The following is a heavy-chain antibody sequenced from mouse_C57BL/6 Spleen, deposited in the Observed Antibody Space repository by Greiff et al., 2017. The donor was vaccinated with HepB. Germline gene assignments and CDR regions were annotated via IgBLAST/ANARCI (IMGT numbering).Heavy chain of an antibody. CDR1: GFNFKNTY. Sequence: EVMLVESVAELVRPGASVKLSCTASGFNFKNTYMHWVKQRPEQGLEWIGRIDPANGNTKYAPKFQGKATITADTSSNTAYLQLSSLTSEDAAIYYCARDYCGSSPWFAYWGQGTLVTVSA. V-gene: IGHV14-3*01. D-gene: IGHD1-1*01. CDR3: ARDYCGSSPWFAY. J-gene: IGHJ3*01. CDR2: IDPANGNT.